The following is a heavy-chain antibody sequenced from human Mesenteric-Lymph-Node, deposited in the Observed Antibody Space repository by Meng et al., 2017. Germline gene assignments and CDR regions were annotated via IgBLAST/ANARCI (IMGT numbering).Heavy chain of an antibody. Sequence: SETLSLTCTVSGYSISSGHYWGWIRQPPGQGLEWIGTIHHSGSIDYKPSLKSRVAVSVDMSKNQFSLKLSSVTAADTAVYYCARTGTWTRTGGAIDYWGQGTLVTVSS. V-gene: IGHV4-38-2*02. CDR3: ARTGTWTRTGGAIDY. J-gene: IGHJ4*02. CDR1: GYSISSGHY. D-gene: IGHD3-16*01. CDR2: IHHSGSI.